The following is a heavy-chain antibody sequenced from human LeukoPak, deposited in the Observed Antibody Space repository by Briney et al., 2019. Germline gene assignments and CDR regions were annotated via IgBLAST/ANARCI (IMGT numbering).Heavy chain of an antibody. CDR1: GGSICSYY. V-gene: IGHV4-59*01. CDR2: IYYSGST. J-gene: IGHJ6*04. D-gene: IGHD3-10*01. Sequence: SETLSLTCTVSGGSICSYYWSWLRQPPGKGLEWIGYIYYSGSTNYNPSLKSRVTISVDTSKNQFSLKLSSVTAADTAVYYCARGSDRGYYYYYGMDVWGKGTTVTVSS. CDR3: ARGSDRGYYYYYGMDV.